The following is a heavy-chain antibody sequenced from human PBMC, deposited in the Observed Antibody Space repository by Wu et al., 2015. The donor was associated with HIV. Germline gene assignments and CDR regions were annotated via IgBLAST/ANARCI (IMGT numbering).Heavy chain of an antibody. CDR3: ARETYYYDSSGHWYFDL. CDR2: IIPIFGTA. J-gene: IGHJ2*01. Sequence: QVQLVQSGAEVKKPGSSVKVSCKASGGTFSSYAISWVRQAPGQGLEWMGGIIPIFGTANYAQKFQGGVTITTDESTSTAYMELSSLGSEDTAVYYCARETYYYDSSGHWYFDLWGRGTLVTVSS. V-gene: IGHV1-69*05. D-gene: IGHD3-22*01. CDR1: GGTFSSYA.